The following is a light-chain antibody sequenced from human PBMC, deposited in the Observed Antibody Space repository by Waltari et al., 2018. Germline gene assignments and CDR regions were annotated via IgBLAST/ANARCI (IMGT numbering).Light chain of an antibody. CDR2: DIN. Sequence: QSALTQPRSVSGSPGQSVTISCTGTSNDVGDYNYVSWYQQHPDKAPKLIIYDINKRPSGVPDRFSGSKSGNTASLTISGLQAEDEADYYCCSYVGSNTYWVFGGGTKLTVL. J-gene: IGLJ3*02. CDR3: CSYVGSNTYWV. V-gene: IGLV2-11*01. CDR1: SNDVGDYNY.